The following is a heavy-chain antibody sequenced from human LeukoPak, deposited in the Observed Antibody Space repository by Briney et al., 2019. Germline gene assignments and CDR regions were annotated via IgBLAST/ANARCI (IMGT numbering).Heavy chain of an antibody. J-gene: IGHJ4*02. D-gene: IGHD3-10*01. CDR2: SYYSGST. CDR3: ARLGSCGSGYYFEY. Sequence: SETLSLTCTVSGGSISSSSYYWGWIRQPPGKGLEWIGSSYYSGSTYYNPSLKSRVTISVDTSKNQFSLKLSSVTAADTAVYYCARLGSCGSGYYFEYLGQGPLVNVSS. CDR1: GGSISSSSYY. V-gene: IGHV4-39*01.